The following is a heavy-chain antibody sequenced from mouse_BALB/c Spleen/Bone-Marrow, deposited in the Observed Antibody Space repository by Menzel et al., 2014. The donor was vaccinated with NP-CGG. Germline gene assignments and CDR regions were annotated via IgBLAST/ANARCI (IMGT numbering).Heavy chain of an antibody. V-gene: IGHV1-9*01. CDR2: ILPGNGNT. Sequence: VHLVESGAELMKPGASVKISCKATGYTFSTYWIEWVKQRPGHGLEWIGEILPGNGNTDYNEKFKGKATSTADTSSNTAYMQLSSLTSEDSAVFYCARHGSSGFDYWGQGTALTVSS. D-gene: IGHD1-1*01. CDR1: GYTFSTYW. J-gene: IGHJ2*01. CDR3: ARHGSSGFDY.